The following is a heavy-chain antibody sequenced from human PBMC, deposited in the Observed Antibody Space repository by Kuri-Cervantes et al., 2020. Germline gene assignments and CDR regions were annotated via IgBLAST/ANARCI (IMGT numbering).Heavy chain of an antibody. CDR2: IYTSGST. J-gene: IGHJ5*02. V-gene: IGHV4-4*07. CDR3: ARVGIAAAGTRWFDP. D-gene: IGHD6-13*01. CDR1: SGSISSYY. Sequence: GSLRLSCTVSSGSISSYYWSWIRQPAGKGLEWIGRIYTSGSTNYNPSLKSRVTISVDTSKNQFSLKLSSVTAADTAVYYCARVGIAAAGTRWFDPWGQGTLVTVSS.